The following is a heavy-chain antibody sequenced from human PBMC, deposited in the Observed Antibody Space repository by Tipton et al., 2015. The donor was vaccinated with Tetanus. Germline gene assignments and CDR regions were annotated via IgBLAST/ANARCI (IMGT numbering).Heavy chain of an antibody. Sequence: SLRLSCAASTLTFSDYWMHWVRQAPGRGLVWVAAISGSRLTPYYADSVKGRFTISRDNSKNTLSLQLNSLRADDTAIYYCAKEALGVLNLWGKGTTVIVSS. CDR1: TLTFSDYW. D-gene: IGHD1-14*01. CDR3: AKEALGVLNL. J-gene: IGHJ6*04. V-gene: IGHV3-23*01. CDR2: ISGSRLTP.